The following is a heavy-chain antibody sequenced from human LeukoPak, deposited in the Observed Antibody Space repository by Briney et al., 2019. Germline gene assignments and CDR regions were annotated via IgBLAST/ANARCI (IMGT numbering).Heavy chain of an antibody. CDR1: GYTFTSYY. V-gene: IGHV1-69*05. Sequence: SVKVSCKASGYTFTSYYMHWVRQAPGQGLEWMGGIIPIFGTANYAQKFQGRVTITTDESTSTAYMELSSLRSEDTAVYYCASPATGDGYNYWGQGTLVTVSS. CDR3: ASPATGDGYNY. D-gene: IGHD5-24*01. CDR2: IIPIFGTA. J-gene: IGHJ4*02.